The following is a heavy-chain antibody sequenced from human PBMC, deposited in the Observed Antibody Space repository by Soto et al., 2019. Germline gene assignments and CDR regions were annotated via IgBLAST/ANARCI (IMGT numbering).Heavy chain of an antibody. Sequence: GASVKVSCKASGYTFTSYAMHWVRQAPGQRLERMGWINAGNGNTEYSHKFQGRVTITRDTSASTAYMELSSLRSEDTAVYYCAIGYGFWSPYYYYGMDVWGQGTTVTVSS. J-gene: IGHJ6*02. D-gene: IGHD3-3*01. CDR2: INAGNGNT. V-gene: IGHV1-3*01. CDR3: AIGYGFWSPYYYYGMDV. CDR1: GYTFTSYA.